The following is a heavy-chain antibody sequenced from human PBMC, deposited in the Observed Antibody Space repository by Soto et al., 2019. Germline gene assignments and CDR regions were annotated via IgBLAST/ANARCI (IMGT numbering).Heavy chain of an antibody. Sequence: SVKVSCKASGGTFSSYAISWVRQAPGQGLEWMGGIIPIFGTANYAQKFQGRVTITADKSTSTAYMELSSLRSEDTAVYYCARFGLGYCSSTSCFYYYYYGMDVWGQGTTVTVSS. J-gene: IGHJ6*02. V-gene: IGHV1-69*06. CDR3: ARFGLGYCSSTSCFYYYYYGMDV. CDR1: GGTFSSYA. D-gene: IGHD2-2*01. CDR2: IIPIFGTA.